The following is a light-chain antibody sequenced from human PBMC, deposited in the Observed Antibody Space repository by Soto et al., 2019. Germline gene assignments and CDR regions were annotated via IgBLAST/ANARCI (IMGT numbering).Light chain of an antibody. CDR3: QQYGDSIRT. V-gene: IGKV3-20*01. CDR2: GAS. CDR1: QSVGSNF. J-gene: IGKJ4*01. Sequence: EIVLTQSPGTLSLSPGERATLSCRASQSVGSNFLAWYQQKPDQAPRLLIYGASSRATGIPDRFSGSGSGTDFTLTISRLEPEDFALYYCQQYGDSIRTFGGGTKVEIK.